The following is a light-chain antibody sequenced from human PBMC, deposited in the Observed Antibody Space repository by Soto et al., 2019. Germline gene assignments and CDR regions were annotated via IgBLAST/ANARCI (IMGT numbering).Light chain of an antibody. Sequence: DIQMTQSPSSLSASVGDRVTITCRSSQSIISWLAWYQQKPGKAPNLLIHKASHLESGVPSRFSGSGSGTEFTLTISSLQPGDFATYYCQHYNTYPWTFGQGTKVDI. CDR2: KAS. J-gene: IGKJ1*01. V-gene: IGKV1-5*03. CDR3: QHYNTYPWT. CDR1: QSIISW.